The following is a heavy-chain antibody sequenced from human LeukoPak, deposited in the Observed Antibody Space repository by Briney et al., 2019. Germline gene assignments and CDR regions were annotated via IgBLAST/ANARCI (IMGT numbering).Heavy chain of an antibody. Sequence: GGSLRLSCVASGFTFSNYGMHWVRQAPGKGLEWVAVIWYDGSNKCYIESVEGRFTISRDNPMNTVYLQMDSLRAEDAAVYYCARDFGDTGYDRGWFDPWGQGTLVTVSS. D-gene: IGHD5-12*01. V-gene: IGHV3-33*01. CDR3: ARDFGDTGYDRGWFDP. CDR2: IWYDGSNK. CDR1: GFTFSNYG. J-gene: IGHJ5*02.